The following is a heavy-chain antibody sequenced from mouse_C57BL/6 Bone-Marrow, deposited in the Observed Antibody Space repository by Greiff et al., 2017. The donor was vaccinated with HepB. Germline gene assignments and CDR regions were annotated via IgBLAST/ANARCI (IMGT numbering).Heavy chain of an antibody. Sequence: QVQLQQPGAELVMPGASVKLSCKASGYTFTSYWMHWVKQRPGQGLEWIGEIDPSDSYTNYNQKFKGKSTLTVDKSSSTAYMQLISLTSEDSAVYYCARLDLDYYAMDYWGQGTSVTVSS. J-gene: IGHJ4*01. CDR3: ARLDLDYYAMDY. CDR2: IDPSDSYT. V-gene: IGHV1-69*01. CDR1: GYTFTSYW.